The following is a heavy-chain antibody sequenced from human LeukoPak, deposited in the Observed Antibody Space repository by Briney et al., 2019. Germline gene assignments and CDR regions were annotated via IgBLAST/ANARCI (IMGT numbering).Heavy chain of an antibody. CDR2: IYTSGST. CDR3: ARDFTEVGARRVAFDI. D-gene: IGHD1-26*01. V-gene: IGHV4-61*02. J-gene: IGHJ3*02. Sequence: SQTLSFTGTVSGVSISSGSYYWRWIRQPAGKGLECIGRIYTSGSTNYNPSLKSRVTISVGTSKNQFSLKVSSVTAADTAVYYCARDFTEVGARRVAFDIWGQGTMVTVSS. CDR1: GVSISSGSYY.